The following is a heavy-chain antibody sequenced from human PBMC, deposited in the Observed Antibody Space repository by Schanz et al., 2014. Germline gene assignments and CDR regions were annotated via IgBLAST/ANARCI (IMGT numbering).Heavy chain of an antibody. V-gene: IGHV4-34*04. Sequence: QLHQWGAGLLKPSETLSLTCAVSGGSFSAYYWSWIRQPPGKGLEWIGEISYNGGANNPSLQGRATISGKTSKKEVSLTLRPVTAADTAIYYCVRVKGEHSGHDYIVYWGQGIQVTVSP. D-gene: IGHD5-12*01. CDR2: ISYNGGA. J-gene: IGHJ4*02. CDR3: VRVKGEHSGHDYIVY. CDR1: GGSFSAYY.